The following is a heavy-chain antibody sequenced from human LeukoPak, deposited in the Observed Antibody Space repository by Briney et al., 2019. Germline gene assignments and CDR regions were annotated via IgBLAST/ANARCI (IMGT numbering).Heavy chain of an antibody. Sequence: GESLKISCKGFGYSFTTHWIGWVRQMPGKGLGWMGLIYPGDSDTRYSPSFQGQVTISADKSTSTAYLQWSSLKPSDTAMYYCARRITIYGVVNWFDPWGQGTLVTVSS. CDR1: GYSFTTHW. J-gene: IGHJ5*02. V-gene: IGHV5-51*01. CDR3: ARRITIYGVVNWFDP. D-gene: IGHD3-3*01. CDR2: IYPGDSDT.